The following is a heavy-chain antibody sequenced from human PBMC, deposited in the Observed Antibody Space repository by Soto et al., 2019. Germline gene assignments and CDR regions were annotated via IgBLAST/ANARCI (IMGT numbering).Heavy chain of an antibody. Sequence: GGSLRLSCAASGFTFSSYWMHWVRQAPGKGLVWVSRINSDGSSTSYADSVKGRFTISRDNAKNTLYLQMNSLRAEDTAVYYCARDTAVAGTFNWFDPWGQGTLVTVSS. J-gene: IGHJ5*02. D-gene: IGHD6-19*01. CDR2: INSDGSST. CDR3: ARDTAVAGTFNWFDP. V-gene: IGHV3-74*01. CDR1: GFTFSSYW.